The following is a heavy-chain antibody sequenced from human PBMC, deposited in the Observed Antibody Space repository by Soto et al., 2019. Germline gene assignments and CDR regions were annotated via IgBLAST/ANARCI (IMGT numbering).Heavy chain of an antibody. Sequence: ASVKVSCKASGYTFTGYYMHWVRQAPGQGLEWMGWINPSSGGTNYAQKFQGRVTMTRDTSISTAYMELSRLRSDDTAVYYCARASITMVRELYYFDYWGQGTLVTVSS. CDR1: GYTFTGYY. D-gene: IGHD3-10*01. CDR3: ARASITMVRELYYFDY. V-gene: IGHV1-2*02. CDR2: INPSSGGT. J-gene: IGHJ4*02.